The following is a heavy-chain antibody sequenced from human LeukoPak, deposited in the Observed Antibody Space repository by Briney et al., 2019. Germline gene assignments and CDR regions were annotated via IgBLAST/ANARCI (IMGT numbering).Heavy chain of an antibody. CDR1: GFTFSSYA. CDR2: ISGSGGST. D-gene: IGHD3-16*02. V-gene: IGHV3-23*01. Sequence: GGSLRLSCAASGFTFSSYAMSWVRQAPGKGLEWVSAISGSGGSTYYADSVKGRFTISRDNSKNTLYLQMNSLRAGGTAVYYCAKGGHDYVWGSYRYYFDYWGQGTLVTVSS. J-gene: IGHJ4*02. CDR3: AKGGHDYVWGSYRYYFDY.